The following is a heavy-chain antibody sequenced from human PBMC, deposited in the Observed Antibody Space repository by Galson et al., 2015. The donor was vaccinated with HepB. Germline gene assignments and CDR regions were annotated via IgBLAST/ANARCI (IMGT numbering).Heavy chain of an antibody. D-gene: IGHD3-3*01. V-gene: IGHV3-23*01. J-gene: IGHJ4*02. CDR2: ISSSGSTI. CDR1: GFTFRSYW. CDR3: AKAYGDFWSAINY. Sequence: SLRLSCAASGFTFRSYWMSWVRQAPGKGLEWVSYISSSGSTIYYADSVKGRFTISRDNSKNTLSLQMNSLRAEDTAVYYCAKAYGDFWSAINYWGQGTLVTVSS.